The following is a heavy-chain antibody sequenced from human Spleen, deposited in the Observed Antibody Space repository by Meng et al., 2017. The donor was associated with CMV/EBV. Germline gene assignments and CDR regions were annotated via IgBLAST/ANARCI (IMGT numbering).Heavy chain of an antibody. CDR3: ARDISVQGYYYYGMDV. J-gene: IGHJ6*02. CDR2: IYYSGST. V-gene: IGHV4-59*01. D-gene: IGHD5/OR15-5a*01. Sequence: SETLSLTCTVSGGSISSYYWSWIRQPPGKGLEWIGYIYYSGSTNYNPSLKSRVTISVDTSKNQFSLKLSSVTAADTAVYYCARDISVQGYYYYGMDVWGQGTTVTVSS. CDR1: GGSISSYY.